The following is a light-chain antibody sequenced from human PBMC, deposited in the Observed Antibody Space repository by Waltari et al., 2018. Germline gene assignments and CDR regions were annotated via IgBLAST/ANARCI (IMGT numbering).Light chain of an antibody. J-gene: IGKJ4*01. V-gene: IGKV1-8*01. Sequence: AIRMTQSPSSFSASTGDRVTITCRASQGISSYLAWYQQKPGKAPKLLIYAASTLQSGVPSRFSGSGSGTDFTLTISCLQSEDFATYYCQQYYSYPPEFTFGGGTKVEIK. CDR3: QQYYSYPPEFT. CDR1: QGISSY. CDR2: AAS.